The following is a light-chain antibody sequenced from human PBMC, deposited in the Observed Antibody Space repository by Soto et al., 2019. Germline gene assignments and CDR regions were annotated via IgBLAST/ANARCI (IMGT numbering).Light chain of an antibody. CDR2: RAS. CDR1: QSLLYKSNNKNY. Sequence: DIVLMQSPDSLAVSLGGRATINCKSSQSLLYKSNNKNYLAWYQQRPGQPPQLLIYRASTRESGVPDRFSGSGSGTDFTLTINSLQAEDMAVYYCQQYFTSPYTFGRGTKLEIK. V-gene: IGKV4-1*01. J-gene: IGKJ2*01. CDR3: QQYFTSPYT.